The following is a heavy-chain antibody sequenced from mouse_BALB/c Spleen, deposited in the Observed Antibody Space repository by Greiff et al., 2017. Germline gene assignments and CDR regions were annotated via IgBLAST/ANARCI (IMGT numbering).Heavy chain of an antibody. J-gene: IGHJ2*01. CDR2: ISSGSSTI. D-gene: IGHD4-1*01. CDR1: GFTFSSFG. V-gene: IGHV5-17*02. Sequence: EVMLVESGGGLVQPGGSRKLSCAASGFTFSSFGMHWVRQAPEKGLEWVAYISSGSSTIYYADTVKGRFTISRDNPKNTLFLQMTSLRSEDTAMYYCARGETGLDYWGQGTTLTVSS. CDR3: ARGETGLDY.